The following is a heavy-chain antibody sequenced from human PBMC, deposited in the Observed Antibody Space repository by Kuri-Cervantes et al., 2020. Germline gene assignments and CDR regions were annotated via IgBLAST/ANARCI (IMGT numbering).Heavy chain of an antibody. V-gene: IGHV4-61*02. Sequence: SETLSLTCTVSGGSISSGSYYWSWIRQPAGKGLEWIGRIYTSGSTNYNPSLESRVTISVDTSKNQFSLKLSSVTAADTAVYYCARGSQYYDILTGYYQMANFDYWGQGTLVTVSS. CDR2: IYTSGST. J-gene: IGHJ4*02. CDR3: ARGSQYYDILTGYYQMANFDY. CDR1: GGSISSGSYY. D-gene: IGHD3-9*01.